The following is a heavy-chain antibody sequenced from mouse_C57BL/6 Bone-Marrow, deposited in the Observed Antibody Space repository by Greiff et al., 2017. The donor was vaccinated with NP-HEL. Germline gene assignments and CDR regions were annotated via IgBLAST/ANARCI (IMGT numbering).Heavy chain of an antibody. Sequence: QVQLQQPGAELVKPGASVKLSCKASGYTFTSYWMHWVKQRPGQGIEWIGMIHPNSGSTNYNEKFKSKATLTVDKSSSTAYMQLSSLTSEDAAVYYCARRRDYYGSSYFDYWGQGTTLTVSS. V-gene: IGHV1-64*01. D-gene: IGHD1-1*01. CDR2: IHPNSGST. J-gene: IGHJ2*01. CDR1: GYTFTSYW. CDR3: ARRRDYYGSSYFDY.